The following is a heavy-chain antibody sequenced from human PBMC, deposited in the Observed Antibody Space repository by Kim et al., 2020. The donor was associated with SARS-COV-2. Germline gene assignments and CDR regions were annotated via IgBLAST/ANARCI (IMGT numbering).Heavy chain of an antibody. CDR3: ARDGWRYCSSTSCYPFDY. V-gene: IGHV3-21*01. D-gene: IGHD2-2*01. CDR1: GFTFSSYS. J-gene: IGHJ4*02. CDR2: ISSSSSYI. Sequence: GGSLRLSCAASGFTFSSYSMNWVRQAPGKGLEWVSSISSSSSYIYYADSVKGRFTISRDNAKNSLYLQMNSLRAEDTAVYYCARDGWRYCSSTSCYPFDYWGQGTLVTVSS.